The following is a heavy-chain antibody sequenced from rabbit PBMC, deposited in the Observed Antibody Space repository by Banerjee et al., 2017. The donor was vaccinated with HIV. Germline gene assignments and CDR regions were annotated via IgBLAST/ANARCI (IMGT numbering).Heavy chain of an antibody. CDR1: GFSFSTDYY. CDR3: ARDLAGVIGWNFNL. CDR2: MDAGTSGNT. D-gene: IGHD4-1*01. V-gene: IGHV1S40*01. Sequence: QSLEESGGDLVKPGASLTLTCTASGFSFSTDYYMCWVRQTPGKGLEWIGCMDAGTSGNTYYASWAKGRFTISKASWTTVTLQMTSLTAADTASYFCARDLAGVIGWNFNLWGPGTLVTVS. J-gene: IGHJ4*01.